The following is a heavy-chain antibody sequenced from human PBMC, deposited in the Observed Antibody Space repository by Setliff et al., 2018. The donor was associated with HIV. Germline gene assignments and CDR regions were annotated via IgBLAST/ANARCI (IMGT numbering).Heavy chain of an antibody. Sequence: SETLSLTCSVSGGSVSSDKFYWTWIRQPAGKGLEWIGHFYTSGNIHYGPSLKSRVTISMDTSKNQLFLNLTSVTAADTAVYYCARNIEWEPYAFDIWGQGTMVTVS. D-gene: IGHD1-26*01. CDR2: FYTSGNI. CDR3: ARNIEWEPYAFDI. CDR1: GGSVSSDKFY. V-gene: IGHV4-61*09. J-gene: IGHJ3*02.